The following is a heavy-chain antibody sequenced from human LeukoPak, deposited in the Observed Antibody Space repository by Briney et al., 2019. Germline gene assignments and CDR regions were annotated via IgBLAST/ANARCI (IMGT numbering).Heavy chain of an antibody. CDR3: AREARATTTVTTKRDWFDP. CDR2: INHSGST. CDR1: GGSFSGYY. D-gene: IGHD4-11*01. Sequence: SETLSLTCAVYGGSFSGYYWSWIRQPPGKGLEWIGEINHSGSTNYNPSLKSRVTISVDRSKNQFSLKLSSVTAADAAVYYCAREARATTTVTTKRDWFDPWGQGALVTVSS. V-gene: IGHV4-34*01. J-gene: IGHJ5*02.